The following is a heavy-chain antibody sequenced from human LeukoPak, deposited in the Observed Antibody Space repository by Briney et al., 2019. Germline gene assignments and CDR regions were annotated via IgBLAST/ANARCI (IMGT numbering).Heavy chain of an antibody. J-gene: IGHJ4*02. V-gene: IGHV1-24*01. CDR3: ATFRKIAAAGTFDY. D-gene: IGHD6-13*01. Sequence: ASVKVSCKVSGYTLTESSMHWVRQAPGKGLEWMGGFDPEDGETIYAQKFQGRVTMTEDTSTDTAYMELSSLRSEDTAMYYCATFRKIAAAGTFDYWGQGTLVTVSS. CDR1: GYTLTESS. CDR2: FDPEDGET.